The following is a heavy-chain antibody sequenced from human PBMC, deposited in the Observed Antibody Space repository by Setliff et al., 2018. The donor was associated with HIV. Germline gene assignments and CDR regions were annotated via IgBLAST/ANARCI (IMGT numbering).Heavy chain of an antibody. D-gene: IGHD1-7*01. CDR2: IYSDADST. CDR1: GFTFSSYA. CDR3: AKHMNSVDYFDC. J-gene: IGHJ4*02. V-gene: IGHV3-23*03. Sequence: GASVRLSCAASGFTFSSYALSWVRQAPGKGLEWVSVIYSDADSTYHADSVKGRFTIARDISKNTLYLQMNSLRAEDTAVYYCAKHMNSVDYFDCWGQGTQVTVSS.